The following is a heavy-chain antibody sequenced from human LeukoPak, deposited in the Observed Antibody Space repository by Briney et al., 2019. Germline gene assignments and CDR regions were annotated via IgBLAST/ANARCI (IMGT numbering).Heavy chain of an antibody. CDR1: GYTLTSYV. Sequence: ASVNVSCKASGYTLTSYVISWVRQAPGQGLEWMGWISAYNGNTYYAQKLQGRVTMTTDTATSTAYMELRSLRSDDTAVYYCARGRSGYSPYYMDVWGKGTTVTVSS. CDR2: ISAYNGNT. D-gene: IGHD5-12*01. J-gene: IGHJ6*03. CDR3: ARGRSGYSPYYMDV. V-gene: IGHV1-18*01.